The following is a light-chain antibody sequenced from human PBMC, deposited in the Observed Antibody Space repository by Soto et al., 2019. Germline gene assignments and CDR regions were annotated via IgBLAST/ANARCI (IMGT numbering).Light chain of an antibody. Sequence: QSVLTQPAYVSGSPGQSITISCTGTNSDVGGYNYVSWYQQHPGKAPKLMIYEVTNGPSGVSNRFSGSKSGNTAYLTISGLQAEDEADYYCSSYTASTTRVFGGGTKLTVL. CDR2: EVT. V-gene: IGLV2-14*01. CDR1: NSDVGGYNY. CDR3: SSYTASTTRV. J-gene: IGLJ3*02.